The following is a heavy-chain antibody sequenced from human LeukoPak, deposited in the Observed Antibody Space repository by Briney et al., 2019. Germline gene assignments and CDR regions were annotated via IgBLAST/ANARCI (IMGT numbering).Heavy chain of an antibody. D-gene: IGHD1-26*01. CDR3: ARDRSYIWFDP. Sequence: SETLSLTCTVSGGSISSYYRSWIRQPPGKGLEWIGYFYYSGSTNYNPSLKRRVTISVDTSKNQFSLKLSSVTAADTAVYYCARDRSYIWFDPWGQGTLVTVSS. V-gene: IGHV4-59*01. J-gene: IGHJ5*02. CDR1: GGSISSYY. CDR2: FYYSGST.